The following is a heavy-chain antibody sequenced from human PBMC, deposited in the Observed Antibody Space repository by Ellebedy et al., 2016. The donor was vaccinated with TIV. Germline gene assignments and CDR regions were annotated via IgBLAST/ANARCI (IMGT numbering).Heavy chain of an antibody. CDR2: SRHKPNSYTT. Sequence: GESLKISCAASGFTFSDHYMDWLRQAPGKGLEWVARSRHKPNSYTTEYAASVKGRFTISRDESKNSLYLQMNSLKTEDTAVYYCARIYYGSGSYYPNWYFDLWGRGTLVTVSS. CDR1: GFTFSDHY. D-gene: IGHD3-10*01. CDR3: ARIYYGSGSYYPNWYFDL. J-gene: IGHJ2*01. V-gene: IGHV3-72*01.